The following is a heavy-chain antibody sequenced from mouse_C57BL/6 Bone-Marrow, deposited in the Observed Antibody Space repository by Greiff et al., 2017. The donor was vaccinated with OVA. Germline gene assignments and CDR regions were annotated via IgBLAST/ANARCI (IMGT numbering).Heavy chain of an antibody. J-gene: IGHJ2*01. Sequence: VQLQQSGAELVRPGTSVKLSCKASGYTFTSYWMHWVKQRPGQGLEWIGVIDPSDSYTNYNQKFKGKATLTVDTSSSTAYMQLSSLTSEDSAVYYCARSGFYNWGQGTTLTVSS. CDR2: IDPSDSYT. CDR1: GYTFTSYW. V-gene: IGHV1-59*01. D-gene: IGHD2-1*01. CDR3: ARSGFYN.